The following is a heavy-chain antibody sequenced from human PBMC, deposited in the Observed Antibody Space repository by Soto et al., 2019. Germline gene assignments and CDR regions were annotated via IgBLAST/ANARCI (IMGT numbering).Heavy chain of an antibody. V-gene: IGHV1-69*06. D-gene: IGHD3-9*01. CDR2: IIPIFGTA. CDR3: ARGPSGRDYDILTVGGFDY. Sequence: QVQLVQSGAEVKKPGSSVKVSCKASGGTFSSYAISWVRQAPGQGLEWMGGIIPIFGTANYAQKFQGRVKITADKSTSTAYMELSSLRSEDTAVYYCARGPSGRDYDILTVGGFDYWGQGTLVTVSS. J-gene: IGHJ4*02. CDR1: GGTFSSYA.